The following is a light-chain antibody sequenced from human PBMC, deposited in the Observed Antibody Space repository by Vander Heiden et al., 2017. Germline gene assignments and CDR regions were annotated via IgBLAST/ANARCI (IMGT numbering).Light chain of an antibody. CDR3: QQRSNWPPLT. CDR1: QSVRSY. CDR2: DAS. J-gene: IGKJ4*01. V-gene: IGKV3-11*01. Sequence: EIGLTQSPATLSLSPWERVTLSCRASQSVRSYLAWYQQKPGQAPRLLIYDASNRATGIPARFSGSGSGTDFTLTISSLEPEDFAVYYCQQRSNWPPLTFGGGTKVEIK.